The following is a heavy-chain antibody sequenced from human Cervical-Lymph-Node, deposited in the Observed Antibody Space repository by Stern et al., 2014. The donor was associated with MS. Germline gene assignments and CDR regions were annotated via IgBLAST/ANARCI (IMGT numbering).Heavy chain of an antibody. CDR3: ARGGGDWNAFAI. V-gene: IGHV3-53*01. CDR2: IYSDGRT. D-gene: IGHD2-21*02. CDR1: GFTFTNNY. Sequence: EVQLVESGGGFIQPGGSLRLSCAASGFTFTNNYMRWVRQAPGRGLEWVSVIYSDGRTNYADSVKGRFTISRYTYKNTVFLQMNGLRAEDTAVYYCARGGGDWNAFAIWGQGTTITVSS. J-gene: IGHJ3*02.